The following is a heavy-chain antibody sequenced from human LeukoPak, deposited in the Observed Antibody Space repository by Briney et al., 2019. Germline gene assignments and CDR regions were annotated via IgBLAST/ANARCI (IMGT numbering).Heavy chain of an antibody. CDR3: ARETDSTLFDY. CDR1: GFTFSSYA. CDR2: ISYDASNR. V-gene: IGHV3-30*04. J-gene: IGHJ4*02. D-gene: IGHD2-2*01. Sequence: GRSLRLSCAASGFTFSSYAMHWVRQAPGKGLEWVAVISYDASNRYYADSVKGRFTISRDNSKNTLYLQMNSLRAEDTAVYYCARETDSTLFDYWGQGTLVTVSS.